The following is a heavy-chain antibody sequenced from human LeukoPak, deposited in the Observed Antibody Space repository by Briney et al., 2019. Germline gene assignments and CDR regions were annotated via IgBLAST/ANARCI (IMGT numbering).Heavy chain of an antibody. V-gene: IGHV4-30-4*01. CDR2: IYYSGST. J-gene: IGHJ4*02. CDR3: ARDTGGGNPLYFDY. CDR1: GGSISSGDYY. Sequence: SETLSLTCTVSGGSISSGDYYWSWIRQPPGKGLEWIGYIYYSGSTYYNPSLKSRVTISVDTSKNQFSLKLSSVTAADTAVYYCARDTGGGNPLYFDYWGQGTLVTVSS. D-gene: IGHD4-23*01.